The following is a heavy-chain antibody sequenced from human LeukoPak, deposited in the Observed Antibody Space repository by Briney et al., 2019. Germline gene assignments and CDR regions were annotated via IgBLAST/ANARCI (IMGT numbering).Heavy chain of an antibody. V-gene: IGHV3-30*18. CDR1: GFTFSSYG. Sequence: GGSLRLSCAASGFTFSSYGMHWVRQAPGKGLEWVAVISYDGSNKYYADSVKGRFTISRDNSKNTLYLQMNSLRAEDTAVYYCAKEEHSGYVPYYFDYWGQGTLVTVSS. D-gene: IGHD5-12*01. CDR3: AKEEHSGYVPYYFDY. CDR2: ISYDGSNK. J-gene: IGHJ4*02.